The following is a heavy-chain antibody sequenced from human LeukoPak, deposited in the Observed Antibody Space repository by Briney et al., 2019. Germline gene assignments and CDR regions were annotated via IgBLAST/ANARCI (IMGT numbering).Heavy chain of an antibody. CDR2: IYTGGST. V-gene: IGHV3-53*05. D-gene: IGHD3-10*01. Sequence: SGGSLRPSCAASGFTVSSNYMSWVRQAPGKGLEWVSLIYTGGSTYYADSVKGRFTISRGNSKKTLYLQMNSLRPEDTAVYYCAREGDLSYWYFDLWGRGTLSTVSS. CDR1: GFTVSSNY. CDR3: AREGDLSYWYFDL. J-gene: IGHJ2*01.